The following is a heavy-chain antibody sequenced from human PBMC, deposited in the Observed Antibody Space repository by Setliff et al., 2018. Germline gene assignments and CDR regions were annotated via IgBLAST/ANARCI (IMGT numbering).Heavy chain of an antibody. J-gene: IGHJ4*02. V-gene: IGHV1-24*01. CDR3: ATEKFPGDWGDY. CDR2: MNPNNGNT. Sequence: ASVKVSCKVSGYTLTELSRHWVRQAPGKGLEWMGGMNPNNGNTGYAQKFQGRVTMTTDTSTRTAYMEVTSLRSDDTAVYYCATEKFPGDWGDYWGQGTLVTVSS. CDR1: GYTLTELS. D-gene: IGHD2-21*01.